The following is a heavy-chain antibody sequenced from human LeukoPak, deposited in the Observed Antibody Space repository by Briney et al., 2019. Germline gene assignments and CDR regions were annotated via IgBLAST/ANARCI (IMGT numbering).Heavy chain of an antibody. J-gene: IGHJ4*02. D-gene: IGHD4-17*01. CDR2: ISARDGST. Sequence: GGSLRLSCAASGFTFNIHGMNWVRQAPGQGLDWVSAISARDGSTYYADSVKGRFTISRDNSKNTLYLQMNSLRAEDTAVYYCAKLLNDYGDYYFDYWGQGTLVTVSS. CDR3: AKLLNDYGDYYFDY. V-gene: IGHV3-23*01. CDR1: GFTFNIHG.